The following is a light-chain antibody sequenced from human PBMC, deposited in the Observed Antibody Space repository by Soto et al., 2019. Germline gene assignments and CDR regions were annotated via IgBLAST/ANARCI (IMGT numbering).Light chain of an antibody. CDR1: SSNIGNSF. J-gene: IGLJ1*01. Sequence: QSVLTQPPSVSAAPGRTVTISCSGSSSNIGNSFVSWYQQLPGTAPRHLIYDNNERPSGIPDRFSGSKSGTSATLGITGLQTGDEADYYCGAWDGGLSAFVFGTGTKVTVL. CDR3: GAWDGGLSAFV. CDR2: DNN. V-gene: IGLV1-51*01.